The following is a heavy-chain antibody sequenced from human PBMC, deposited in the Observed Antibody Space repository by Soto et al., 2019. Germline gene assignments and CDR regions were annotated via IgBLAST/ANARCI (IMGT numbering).Heavy chain of an antibody. V-gene: IGHV3-15*07. J-gene: IGHJ6*04. CDR2: IKSRTDGGTT. D-gene: IGHD5-12*01. CDR1: AYPFSNAW. CDR3: PTDTFSLRWLRPDPIDYYNGMDV. Sequence: PGGSIRLSFAASAYPFSNAWLYWARQAPGKGLEWVGSIKSRTDGGTTDYAADVKGRFTISRDDSKYTLYMQMNSLKTEDAAVYDCPTDTFSLRWLRPDPIDYYNGMDVWGEGTTVTVSS.